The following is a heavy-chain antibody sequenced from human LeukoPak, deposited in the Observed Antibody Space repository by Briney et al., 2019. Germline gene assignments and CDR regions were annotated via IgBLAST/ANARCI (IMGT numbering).Heavy chain of an antibody. V-gene: IGHV3-7*01. Sequence: GGSLRLSCAASGFTFSRFWMTWVRQAPGKGLEWVANINQDGSEKYYADSVKGRFTISRDNSKNTLYLQMNSLRAEDTAVYYCARDQGRGYYDSSGNYFDYWGQGTLVTVSS. CDR1: GFTFSRFW. J-gene: IGHJ4*02. D-gene: IGHD3-22*01. CDR3: ARDQGRGYYDSSGNYFDY. CDR2: INQDGSEK.